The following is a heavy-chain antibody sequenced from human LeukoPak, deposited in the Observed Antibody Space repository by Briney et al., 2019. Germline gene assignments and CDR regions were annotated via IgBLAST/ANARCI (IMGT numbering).Heavy chain of an antibody. D-gene: IGHD2-2*01. CDR2: ISYDGSNK. Sequence: PGRSLRLSCAASGFTFSSYAMHWVRQAPGKGLEWVAVISYDGSNKYYADSVKGRFTISRDNSKNTLYLQMNSLRAEGTAVYYCARDRLCSSTSCYVDYWGQGTLVTVSS. CDR1: GFTFSSYA. CDR3: ARDRLCSSTSCYVDY. V-gene: IGHV3-30*04. J-gene: IGHJ4*02.